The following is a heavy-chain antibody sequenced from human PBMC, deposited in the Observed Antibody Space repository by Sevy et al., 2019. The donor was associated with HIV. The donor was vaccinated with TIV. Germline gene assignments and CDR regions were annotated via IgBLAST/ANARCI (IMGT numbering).Heavy chain of an antibody. CDR1: GFSFGDHA. CDR2: INWNSGII. CDR3: ARDISSGHTIDSYYFYYGMDV. V-gene: IGHV3-9*01. J-gene: IGHJ6*02. D-gene: IGHD6-19*01. Sequence: GGSLRLSCAASGFSFGDHAMHWVRQAPGKGLEWVSGINWNSGIIAYADSVKGRFTISRDNAKNPLHLQMNSLRDEDTALYYCARDISSGHTIDSYYFYYGMDVWGQGTTVTVSS.